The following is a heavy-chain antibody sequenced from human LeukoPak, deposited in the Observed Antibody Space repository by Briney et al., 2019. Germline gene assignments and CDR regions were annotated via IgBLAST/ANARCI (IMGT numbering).Heavy chain of an antibody. V-gene: IGHV4-59*01. CDR2: IYYSGST. CDR3: ARASRGYYDSTVDY. J-gene: IGHJ4*02. CDR1: GGSFSGYY. Sequence: SETLSLTCAVYGGSFSGYYWSWIRQPPGKGLEWIGYIYYSGSTNYNPSLKSRVTISVDTSKNQFSLKLSSVTAADTAVYYCARASRGYYDSTVDYWGQGTLVTVSS. D-gene: IGHD3-22*01.